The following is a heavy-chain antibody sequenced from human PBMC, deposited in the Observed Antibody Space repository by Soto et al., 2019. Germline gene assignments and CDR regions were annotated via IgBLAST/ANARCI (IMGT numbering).Heavy chain of an antibody. J-gene: IGHJ4*02. D-gene: IGHD3-10*01. Sequence: SETLSLTCTVSGGSISSYYWSWIRQPPGKGLEWIGYIYYSGSTNYNPSLKSRVTISVDTSKNQFSLKLSSVTAVDTAVYYCARLPYGSGSYYNFDYWGQGTLVTVSS. V-gene: IGHV4-59*01. CDR3: ARLPYGSGSYYNFDY. CDR1: GGSISSYY. CDR2: IYYSGST.